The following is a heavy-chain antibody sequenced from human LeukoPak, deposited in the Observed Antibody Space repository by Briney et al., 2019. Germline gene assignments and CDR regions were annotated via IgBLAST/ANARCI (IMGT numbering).Heavy chain of an antibody. Sequence: PSETLPLTCTVSGGSIRSYYWSWIRQPPGKGLEWIGYIYYTGNTNYNPSLKSRVTISVDTSKNQFSLNLTSVTAADTGVYYCARFGSATVARFDYWGQGILVTVSS. J-gene: IGHJ4*02. CDR2: IYYTGNT. CDR3: ARFGSATVARFDY. V-gene: IGHV4-59*08. D-gene: IGHD4-11*01. CDR1: GGSIRSYY.